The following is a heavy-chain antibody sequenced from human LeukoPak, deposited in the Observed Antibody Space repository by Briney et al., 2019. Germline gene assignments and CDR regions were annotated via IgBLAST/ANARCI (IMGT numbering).Heavy chain of an antibody. CDR1: GGTFSSYA. CDR3: SRSNVQYYDIFTGYSDPQGSAHDAFDI. CDR2: IIPILGVA. J-gene: IGHJ3*02. D-gene: IGHD3-9*01. Sequence: SVKVSCKASGGTFSSYAISGVRHAPGQGLEWMGRIIPILGVANSAQKFQGGVTITADKSTTKAYLRLSSLRSEDKAVDYCSRSNVQYYDIFTGYSDPQGSAHDAFDIWGQGTMVTVSS. V-gene: IGHV1-69*04.